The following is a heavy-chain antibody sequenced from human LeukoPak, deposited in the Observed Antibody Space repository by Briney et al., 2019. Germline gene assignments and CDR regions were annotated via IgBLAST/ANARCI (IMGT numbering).Heavy chain of an antibody. CDR1: GYTLTELS. D-gene: IGHD3-16*01. V-gene: IGHV1-24*01. CDR3: ATGFQDDYVWGRHNWFDP. J-gene: IGHJ5*02. CDR2: FDPEDGET. Sequence: GASVKVSCKVSGYTLTELSMHWMRQAPGKGLEWMGGFDPEDGETIYAQKFQGRVTMTEDTSTDTAYMELSSLRSEDTAVYYCATGFQDDYVWGRHNWFDPWGQGTLVTVSS.